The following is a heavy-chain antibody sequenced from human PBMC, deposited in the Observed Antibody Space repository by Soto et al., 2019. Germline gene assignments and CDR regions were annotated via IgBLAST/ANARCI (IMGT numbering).Heavy chain of an antibody. Sequence: QVQLQESGPGLVKPSETLSLTCTVSGDSISSFYWTWIRQPPGKGLEWVGYIFSSGSTNYNPCLKSRVTISVDTSENQFSLKLTSVTAADTAVYYCARVGYCSSTPCWPIGYFEYWGQGTLVTVSS. V-gene: IGHV4-59*01. CDR3: ARVGYCSSTPCWPIGYFEY. J-gene: IGHJ4*02. D-gene: IGHD2-2*01. CDR2: IFSSGST. CDR1: GDSISSFY.